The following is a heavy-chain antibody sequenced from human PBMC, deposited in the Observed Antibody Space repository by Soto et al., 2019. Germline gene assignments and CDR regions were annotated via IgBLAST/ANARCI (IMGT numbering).Heavy chain of an antibody. CDR2: ISYDGSNK. J-gene: IGHJ4*02. D-gene: IGHD3-10*01. Sequence: PGGSLRLSCAASGFTFSSYGMHWVRQAPGKGLEWVAVISYDGSNKYYADSVKGRFTISRDNSKNTLYLQMNSLRAEDTAVYYCAKDPVVRGISLMGYWGQGTLVTVSS. V-gene: IGHV3-30*18. CDR1: GFTFSSYG. CDR3: AKDPVVRGISLMGY.